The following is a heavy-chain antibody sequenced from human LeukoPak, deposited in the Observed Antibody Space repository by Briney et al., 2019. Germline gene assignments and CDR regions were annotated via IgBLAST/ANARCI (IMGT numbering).Heavy chain of an antibody. Sequence: GGSLRLSCAASGFTFSSYWMSWVRQAPGKGLEWVANIKQDGSEKYYVDSVKGRFTISRDNAKNSLYLQMNSLRAEDTAVYYCARRYSSSYSAEYFQHWGQGTLVTVSS. CDR1: GFTFSSYW. CDR3: ARRYSSSYSAEYFQH. V-gene: IGHV3-7*01. J-gene: IGHJ1*01. CDR2: IKQDGSEK. D-gene: IGHD6-6*01.